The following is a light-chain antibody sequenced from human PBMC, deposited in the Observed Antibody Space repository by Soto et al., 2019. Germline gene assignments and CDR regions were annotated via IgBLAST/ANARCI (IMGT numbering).Light chain of an antibody. Sequence: EIVLTQSPGPLSLSPGERATLSCRASQSVTSNYLAWYQQTPGPAPRLLFFGASIRATGIPDRFSGSGSGTDFTLTISRLEPEEFAVYYCQQYGSSFGQGTRLEIK. CDR1: QSVTSNY. CDR3: QQYGSS. J-gene: IGKJ5*01. CDR2: GAS. V-gene: IGKV3-20*01.